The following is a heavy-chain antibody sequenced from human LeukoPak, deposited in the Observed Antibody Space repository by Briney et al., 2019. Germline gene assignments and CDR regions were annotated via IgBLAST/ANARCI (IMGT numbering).Heavy chain of an antibody. J-gene: IGHJ4*02. CDR3: ARTFRGSWYYFDY. CDR1: GGSFSGYY. V-gene: IGHV4-34*01. D-gene: IGHD6-13*01. CDR2: INHSGST. Sequence: SETLSLTCAVYGGSFSGYYWSWIRQPPGKGLEWIGEINHSGSTNYNPSLKSRVTISVDTSKNQFSLKLSSVTAADTAVYYCARTFRGSWYYFDYWGQGTLVTVSS.